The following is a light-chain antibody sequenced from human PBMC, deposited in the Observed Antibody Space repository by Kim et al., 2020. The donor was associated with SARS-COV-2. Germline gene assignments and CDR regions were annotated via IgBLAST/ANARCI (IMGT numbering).Light chain of an antibody. CDR2: GKN. Sequence: LGQTSRITCQGDSLRSYYASWYQQKPGQAPVLVIYGKNNRPSGIPDRFSGSSSGNTASLTITGAQAEDEADYYCNSRDSSGNHLVFGGGTQLTVL. J-gene: IGLJ3*02. CDR3: NSRDSSGNHLV. V-gene: IGLV3-19*01. CDR1: SLRSYY.